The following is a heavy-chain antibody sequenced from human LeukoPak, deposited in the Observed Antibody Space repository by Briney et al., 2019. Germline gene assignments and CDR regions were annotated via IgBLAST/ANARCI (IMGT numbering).Heavy chain of an antibody. Sequence: ASVKVSCKASGYTFTSYGISWVRQAPGQGLEWMGWINPNSGGTDYTQKLQGRVTMTRDTSISTAYMELSRLRSDDTAVYYCAAMVRGVIYWGQGTLVTVSS. D-gene: IGHD3-10*01. V-gene: IGHV1-2*02. CDR2: INPNSGGT. CDR1: GYTFTSYG. J-gene: IGHJ4*02. CDR3: AAMVRGVIY.